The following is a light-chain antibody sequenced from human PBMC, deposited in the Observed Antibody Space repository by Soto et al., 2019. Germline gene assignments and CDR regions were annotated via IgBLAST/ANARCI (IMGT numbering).Light chain of an antibody. J-gene: IGKJ1*01. CDR1: RTVDSTY. CDR3: QQYNNWPQT. V-gene: IGKV3D-15*01. CDR2: GAS. Sequence: EIVLTQSPCTLSLSPGERATISCRASRTVDSTYLAWYQQKPGKAPRLPIYGASNRETGIPDRFSGSGSGTEFTLTISSLQSEDFAVYYCQQYNNWPQTFGQGTKVDI.